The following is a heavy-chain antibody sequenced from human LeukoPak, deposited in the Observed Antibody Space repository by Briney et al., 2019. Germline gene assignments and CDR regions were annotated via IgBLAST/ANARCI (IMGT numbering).Heavy chain of an antibody. CDR3: ARLTWTDADDY. V-gene: IGHV4-38-2*02. J-gene: IGHJ4*02. CDR1: GYSISSGYY. Sequence: SETLSLTCTVSGYSISSGYYWGWIRQPPGKGLEWIGSIYHSGSTYYYPSLKSRVTISVDTSKNQFSLKLSSVTTADTAVYYCARLTWTDADDYWGQGTLVSVSS. CDR2: IYHSGST. D-gene: IGHD3/OR15-3a*01.